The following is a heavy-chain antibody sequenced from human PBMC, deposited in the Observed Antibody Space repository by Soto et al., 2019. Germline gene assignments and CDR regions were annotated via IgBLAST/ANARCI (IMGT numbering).Heavy chain of an antibody. J-gene: IGHJ4*02. CDR3: ARLLYDRSGYYYFDY. V-gene: IGHV4-61*01. CDR1: GGSVSSGSYY. Sequence: SETLSLTCTVSGGSVSSGSYYWSWIRQPPGKGLEWIGYIYYSGSTNYNPSLKSRVTISVDTSKNQFSLKLNSVTAADTALYYCARLLYDRSGYYYFDYWGRGTLVTVSS. D-gene: IGHD3-22*01. CDR2: IYYSGST.